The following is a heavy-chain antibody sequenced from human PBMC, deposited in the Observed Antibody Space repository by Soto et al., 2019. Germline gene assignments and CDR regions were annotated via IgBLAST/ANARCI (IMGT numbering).Heavy chain of an antibody. J-gene: IGHJ3*02. V-gene: IGHV4-31*03. D-gene: IGHD4-17*01. CDR1: GGSISSGGYY. Sequence: QVQLQESGPGLVKPSQTLSLTCTVSGGSISSGGYYWNWIRQHPGKGLEWIGYIFYSGSTYYNPSPKSRLSISVDTSKNQFSLKLNSVSAADTAVYYCARQSTVNYAFDIWGQGTMVTVSS. CDR3: ARQSTVNYAFDI. CDR2: IFYSGST.